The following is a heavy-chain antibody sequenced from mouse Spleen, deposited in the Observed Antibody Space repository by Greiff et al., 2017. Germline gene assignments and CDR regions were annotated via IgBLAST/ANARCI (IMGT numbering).Heavy chain of an antibody. V-gene: IGHV1-77*01. Sequence: QVQLQQSGAELVKPGASVKISCKASGYTFTDYYINWVKQRPGQGLEWIGKIGPGSGSTYYNEKFKGKATLTADKSSSTAYMQLSSLTSEDSAVYFCAREGFYYRYDGGHFDYWGQGTTLTVSS. CDR1: GYTFTDYY. J-gene: IGHJ2*01. CDR2: IGPGSGST. D-gene: IGHD2-14*01. CDR3: AREGFYYRYDGGHFDY.